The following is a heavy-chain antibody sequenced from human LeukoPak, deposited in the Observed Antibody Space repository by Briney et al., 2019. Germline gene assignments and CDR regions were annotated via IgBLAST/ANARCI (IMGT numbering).Heavy chain of an antibody. J-gene: IGHJ6*02. CDR1: GYNFISYY. CDR2: INPSGGST. CDR3: AREDVVLVDAVRYDSYGMDV. D-gene: IGHD2-8*01. V-gene: IGHV1-46*01. Sequence: ASVKVSCKASGYNFISYYLHWVRQAPGQGLEWMGVINPSGGSTSYAQKFQDRVTMTRDTSTRTVYMELSSLKSEDTAVYYCAREDVVLVDAVRYDSYGMDVWGQGTTVTVSS.